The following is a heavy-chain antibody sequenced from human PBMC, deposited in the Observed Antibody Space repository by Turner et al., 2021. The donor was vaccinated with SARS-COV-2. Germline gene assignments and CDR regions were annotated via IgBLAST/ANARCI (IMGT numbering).Heavy chain of an antibody. CDR2: SSGTDDST. Sequence: EVQLVESGGGLVQPGGSLRLSCAASGFTFRNYAMSWVRQAPGKGLEWVSSSSGTDDSTFYADSVKGRFTISRDTSKNTLYLQMNSLRAEDTALYYCTKRGDYYYYGMDVWGQGTTVTVSS. V-gene: IGHV3-23*04. D-gene: IGHD3-16*01. CDR1: GFTFRNYA. J-gene: IGHJ6*02. CDR3: TKRGDYYYYGMDV.